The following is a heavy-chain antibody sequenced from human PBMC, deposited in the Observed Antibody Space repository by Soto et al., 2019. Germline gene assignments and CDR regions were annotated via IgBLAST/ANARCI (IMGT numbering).Heavy chain of an antibody. Sequence: QFTVNVSGPTLVKPMQTLTMTCNFTGFSLNSTAVAVGWLRQPPGKALECLALIYSDSDKRYNPSLTNRVIITTDTSKIQAVLTMTDMAPADTATYFCANFILGGTFVRGQTFDYWGQGVLVTVSS. V-gene: IGHV2-5*02. CDR2: IYSDSDK. J-gene: IGHJ4*02. D-gene: IGHD3-10*01. CDR3: ANFILGGTFVRGQTFDY. CDR1: GFSLNSTAVA.